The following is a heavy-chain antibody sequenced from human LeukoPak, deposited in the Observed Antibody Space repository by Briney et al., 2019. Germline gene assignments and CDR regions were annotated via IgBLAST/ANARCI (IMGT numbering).Heavy chain of an antibody. D-gene: IGHD6-13*01. Sequence: GGSLTLSCAASGFTFSSYWMSWVRQAPGKGLEWVANIKQDGREKYYVDSVKGRFTISRDNAKSSLYLQMNSLRAEDTAVYYCARVGEVYSSRRARSVYYYMDVWGKGTTVTVSS. CDR3: ARVGEVYSSRRARSVYYYMDV. CDR1: GFTFSSYW. CDR2: IKQDGREK. V-gene: IGHV3-7*01. J-gene: IGHJ6*03.